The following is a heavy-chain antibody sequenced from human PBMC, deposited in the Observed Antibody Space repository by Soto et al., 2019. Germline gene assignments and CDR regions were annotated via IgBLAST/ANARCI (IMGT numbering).Heavy chain of an antibody. D-gene: IGHD3-16*02. J-gene: IGHJ4*02. CDR3: VRGGSSRSY. CDR1: GFTFTNYI. CDR2: LSSGSRYV. Sequence: GGSLRLSCTASGFTFTNYIMTWVRQAPGKGLEWVSSLSSGSRYVYYVDSVKGRFTISRDDAKNSVYLQMNRLRAEDAAVYYCVRGGSSRSYWGQGSRVTVSS. V-gene: IGHV3-21*01.